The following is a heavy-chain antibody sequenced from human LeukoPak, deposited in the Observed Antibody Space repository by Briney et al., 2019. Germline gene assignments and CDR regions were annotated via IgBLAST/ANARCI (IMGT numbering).Heavy chain of an antibody. V-gene: IGHV3-23*01. CDR3: AKDLGFSRSGSDDAFDI. CDR2: ISGSGGST. D-gene: IGHD3-22*01. CDR1: GFTFSSYA. Sequence: PGGSLRLSCAASGFTFSSYAMSWVRQAPGKGLEWVSGISGSGGSTQYADSVKGRFTVSRDNSKNTLYLQMNSLRAEDTAVYYCAKDLGFSRSGSDDAFDIWGQGTMVTVSS. J-gene: IGHJ3*02.